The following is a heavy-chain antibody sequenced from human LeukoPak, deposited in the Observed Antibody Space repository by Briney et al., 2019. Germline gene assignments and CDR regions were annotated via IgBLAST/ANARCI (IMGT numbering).Heavy chain of an antibody. V-gene: IGHV4-34*01. CDR2: INHSGST. Sequence: SETLSLTCAVYGGSFSGYYWGWIRQPPGKGLEWLGEINHSGSTNYNPSLKSRVTISVDTSKNQFSLKLSSVTAADTAVYYCARRSIAAADYYYYMDVWGKGTTVTISS. D-gene: IGHD6-13*01. CDR3: ARRSIAAADYYYYMDV. J-gene: IGHJ6*03. CDR1: GGSFSGYY.